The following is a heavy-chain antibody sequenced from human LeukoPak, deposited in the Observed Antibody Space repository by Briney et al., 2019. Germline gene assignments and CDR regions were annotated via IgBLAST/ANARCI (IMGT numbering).Heavy chain of an antibody. CDR1: GFTFSSYA. CDR2: ISGSGGST. J-gene: IGHJ4*02. Sequence: GGSLRLACAASGFTFSSYAMSWVRQAPGKGLEWVSAISGSGGSTYYADSVKGRFTIPRDNSKNTLYLQMNSLRAEDTTVYYCAKSSSWVWRGSGSYHFDYWGQGTLVTVSS. D-gene: IGHD3-10*01. CDR3: AKSSSWVWRGSGSYHFDY. V-gene: IGHV3-23*01.